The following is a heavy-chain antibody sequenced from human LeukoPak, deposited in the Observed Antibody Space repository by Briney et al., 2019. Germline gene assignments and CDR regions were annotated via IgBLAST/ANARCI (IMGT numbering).Heavy chain of an antibody. V-gene: IGHV4-39*01. CDR1: GGSIRNNYYY. D-gene: IGHD3-3*01. CDR2: IYYSGSI. Sequence: SETLSLTCTISGGSIRNNYYYWDWIRQPPGKGLEWIGSIYYSGSIYYNPSLKSRLTISVDTSKSQFSLNLASVTAADTAVYYCARRSGVWYFDYWGRGILVTVSP. J-gene: IGHJ4*02. CDR3: ARRSGVWYFDY.